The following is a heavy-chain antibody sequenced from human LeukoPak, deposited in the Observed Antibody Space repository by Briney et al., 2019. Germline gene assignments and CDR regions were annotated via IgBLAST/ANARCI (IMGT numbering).Heavy chain of an antibody. CDR3: ALAPQGGYYGDY. D-gene: IGHD3-22*01. CDR2: INHSGST. V-gene: IGHV4-34*01. J-gene: IGHJ4*02. Sequence: PSETLSLTCAVYGGSFSGYYWSWIRQPPGKGLEWIGEINHSGSTNYNPSLKSRGTISVDTSTNQFSLKLSYVTAAHTAVYYCALAPQGGYYGDYWGQGTLVTVSS. CDR1: GGSFSGYY.